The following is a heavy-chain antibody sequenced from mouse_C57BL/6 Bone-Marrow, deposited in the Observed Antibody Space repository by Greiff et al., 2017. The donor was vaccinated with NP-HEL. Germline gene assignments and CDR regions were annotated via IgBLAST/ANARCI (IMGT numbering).Heavy chain of an antibody. CDR3: TRGGLLAWFAY. CDR2: IDPEDGDT. CDR1: GFNIKDYY. Sequence: VQLKQSGAELVRPGASVKLSCTASGFNIKDYYMHWVKQRPEQGLEWIGRIDPEDGDTEYAPKFQGKATMTADTSSNTAYLQLSSLTSEDTAVYYCTRGGLLAWFAYWGQGTLVTVSA. J-gene: IGHJ3*01. V-gene: IGHV14-1*01. D-gene: IGHD2-3*01.